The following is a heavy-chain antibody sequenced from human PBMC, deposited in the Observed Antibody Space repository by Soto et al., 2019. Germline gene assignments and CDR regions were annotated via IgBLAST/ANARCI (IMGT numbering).Heavy chain of an antibody. D-gene: IGHD3-10*01. Sequence: PPQTLSLTCTVSGGSLSTYFWSWIRHPPGKGPEWLGYINYSGNINYNPSLKKRATMPIDTSKQKFSLKLRPVTCTDTPVFYCGMVGGGIKVPGIHQYFDLWGQGTLVTVSS. CDR2: INYSGNI. CDR3: GMVGGGIKVPGIHQYFDL. CDR1: GGSLSTYF. J-gene: IGHJ4*02. V-gene: IGHV4-59*01.